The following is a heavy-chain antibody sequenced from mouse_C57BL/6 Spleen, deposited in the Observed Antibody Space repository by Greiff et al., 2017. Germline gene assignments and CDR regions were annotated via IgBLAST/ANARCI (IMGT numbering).Heavy chain of an antibody. CDR2: IYPSDSET. J-gene: IGHJ3*01. CDR1: GYTFTSYW. D-gene: IGHD2-1*01. V-gene: IGHV1-61*01. Sequence: VQLQQPGAELVRPGSSVKLSCKASGYTFTSYWMDWVKQRPGQGLEWIGNIYPSDSETHYNQKFKDKATLTVDKSSSTAYMQLSSLTSEDSAVYYCARRGYYGNYWFAYWGQGTLVTVSA. CDR3: ARRGYYGNYWFAY.